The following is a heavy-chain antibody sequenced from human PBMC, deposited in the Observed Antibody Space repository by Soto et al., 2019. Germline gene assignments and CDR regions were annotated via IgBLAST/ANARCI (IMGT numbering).Heavy chain of an antibody. CDR1: GCTFISYA. CDR3: ARDGAQGRRSTSCVIWCDP. D-gene: IGHD2-2*01. V-gene: IGHV3-23*01. CDR2: ITDSGGRT. Sequence: PGVSLILSCSSSGCTFISYAMSWVLQAPGQGLEWVSAITDSGGRTYYADSVKGRFTISRDNSKSTLSLPMNSLRAEDTAVYYCARDGAQGRRSTSCVIWCDPRGEGSLVTV. J-gene: IGHJ5*02.